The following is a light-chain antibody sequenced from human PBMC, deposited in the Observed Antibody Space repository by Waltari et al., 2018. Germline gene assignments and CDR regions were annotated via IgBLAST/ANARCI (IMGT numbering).Light chain of an antibody. Sequence: QSALTQPASVSGSPGQSITISCTGTSSDIGTYNYVSWYQQRPDQAPKLMIYHDNNRPSGVTFLFSRPKSGNTASLTISGLQSEDEAKYYCSSYLSTVIYVFRTGTKFTVL. J-gene: IGLJ1*01. CDR1: SSDIGTYNY. CDR2: HDN. V-gene: IGLV2-14*01. CDR3: SSYLSTVIYV.